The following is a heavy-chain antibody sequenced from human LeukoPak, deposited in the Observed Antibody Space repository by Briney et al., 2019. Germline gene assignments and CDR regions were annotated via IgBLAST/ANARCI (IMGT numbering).Heavy chain of an antibody. J-gene: IGHJ4*02. V-gene: IGHV3-43*02. CDR1: EFAFTYHW. CDR3: AKAWFGERSGGGFDY. D-gene: IGHD3-10*01. CDR2: ISGDGGST. Sequence: PGGSLRLSCAASEFAFTYHWMHWVRQAPGKGLEWVSLISGDGGSTYYADSVKGRFTISRDNSKNSLYLQMNSLRTEDTALYYCAKAWFGERSGGGFDYWGQGTLVTVSS.